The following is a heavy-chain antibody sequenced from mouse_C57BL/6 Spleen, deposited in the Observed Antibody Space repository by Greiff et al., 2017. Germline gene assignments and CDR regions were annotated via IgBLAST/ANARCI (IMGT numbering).Heavy chain of an antibody. Sequence: VQLQQSGPELVKPGASVKISCKASGYTFTDYYMNWVKQSHGKSLEWIGDINPNNGGTSYNQKFKGKATLTVDKSSSTAYMELRSLTSEDSAVYYCARGGGYYDYDGYAMDYWGQGTSVTVSS. CDR2: INPNNGGT. V-gene: IGHV1-26*01. CDR1: GYTFTDYY. J-gene: IGHJ4*01. CDR3: ARGGGYYDYDGYAMDY. D-gene: IGHD2-4*01.